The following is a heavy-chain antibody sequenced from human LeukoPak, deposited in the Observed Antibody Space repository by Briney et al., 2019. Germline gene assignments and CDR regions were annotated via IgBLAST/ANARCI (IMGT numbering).Heavy chain of an antibody. CDR2: IIPIFGIA. Sequence: ASVKVSCKASGGTFSSYAISWVRQAPGQGLEWMGRIIPIFGIANYAQKFQGRVTITADKSTSTAYMELSSLRSEDTAVYYCAREINDYGDYGESDYWGQGTLVTVSS. J-gene: IGHJ4*02. CDR3: AREINDYGDYGESDY. D-gene: IGHD4-17*01. CDR1: GGTFSSYA. V-gene: IGHV1-69*04.